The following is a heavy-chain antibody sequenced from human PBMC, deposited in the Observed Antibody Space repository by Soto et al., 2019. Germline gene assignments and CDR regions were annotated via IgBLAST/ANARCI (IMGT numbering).Heavy chain of an antibody. CDR1: GGSISSYY. Sequence: SETLSLTCAVSGGSISSYYWSWIRQPPGKGLEWIGYIYYSGSTNYNPSLKSRVTISVDTSKNQFSLKLSSVTAADTAVYYCAREGAPQNYYYYYGMDVWGQGTTVTVSS. V-gene: IGHV4-59*01. J-gene: IGHJ6*02. CDR3: AREGAPQNYYYYYGMDV. CDR2: IYYSGST.